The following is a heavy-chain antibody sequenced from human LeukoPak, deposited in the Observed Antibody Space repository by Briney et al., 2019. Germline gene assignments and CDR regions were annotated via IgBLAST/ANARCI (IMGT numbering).Heavy chain of an antibody. CDR2: IFYSGST. CDR3: ARQGTSGSYLTGLDV. CDR1: GGSISTYY. J-gene: IGHJ6*02. D-gene: IGHD3-22*01. V-gene: IGHV4-59*08. Sequence: SETLSLTCTVSGGSISTYYWSWIRQSPGKGLEWMGYIFYSGSTTYNPSLSSRVTISVDTSKNQFSLALSSVTAADTAVYYCARQGTSGSYLTGLDVWGQGTTVTVSS.